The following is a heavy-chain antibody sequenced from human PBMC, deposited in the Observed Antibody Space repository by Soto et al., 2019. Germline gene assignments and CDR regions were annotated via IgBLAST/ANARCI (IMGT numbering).Heavy chain of an antibody. CDR3: AKRSVSHANAFVF. Sequence: QVQLVQSGAEVKKPGSSVKVSCKASGGTFRNLAINWVRQAPGQGLEWMGGFIPIIGGGINAQKFQGRVTITADESTSTAYMEVSSLRSEDTAMYFGAKRSVSHANAFVFWGEGTMFTVSS. V-gene: IGHV1-69*01. D-gene: IGHD1-1*01. CDR1: GGTFRNLA. J-gene: IGHJ3*01. CDR2: FIPIIGGG.